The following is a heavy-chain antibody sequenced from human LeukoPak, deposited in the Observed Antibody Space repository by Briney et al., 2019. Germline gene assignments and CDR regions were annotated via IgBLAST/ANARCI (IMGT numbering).Heavy chain of an antibody. V-gene: IGHV3-64*01. D-gene: IGHD3-3*01. CDR1: GFTFSSYA. CDR3: ARGCITIFGVAMRLVY. CDR2: ISSNGGST. J-gene: IGHJ4*02. Sequence: GGSLRLSCAASGFTFSSYAMHWVRQAPGKGLEYVSAISSNGGSTYYANSVKGRITISRDNSKNTLYLQMGSLRAEDMAVYYCARGCITIFGVAMRLVYWGQGTLVTVSS.